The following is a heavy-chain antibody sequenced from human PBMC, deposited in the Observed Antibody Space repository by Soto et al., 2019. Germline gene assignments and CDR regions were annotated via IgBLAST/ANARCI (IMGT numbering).Heavy chain of an antibody. J-gene: IGHJ6*02. CDR2: IYNSGIT. V-gene: IGHV4-61*01. D-gene: IGHD2-21*01. Sequence: SETLSLTCTVAGGSVSSGTRYWSWIRQSPGKGLEWIGYIYNSGITKYNATLKSRVTISVDTSKNQCSRRLISVTAADTAVYFCASSPNFFFWGGEPYYSGMDVWGPGTTVTVSS. CDR3: ASSPNFFFWGGEPYYSGMDV. CDR1: GGSVSSGTRY.